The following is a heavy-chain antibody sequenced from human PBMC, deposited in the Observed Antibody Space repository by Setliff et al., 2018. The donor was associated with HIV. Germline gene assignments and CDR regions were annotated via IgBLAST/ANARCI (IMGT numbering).Heavy chain of an antibody. J-gene: IGHJ4*02. CDR3: ARDKGYNSFDY. D-gene: IGHD5-18*01. Sequence: SETLSLTCTVSGGSISRNSYSWSWIRQPPGKGLEWIAYIYYGVSTNYNPSLKGRVTISVDTSKNQFSLKLSSVTAADTAVYYCARDKGYNSFDYWGQGTLVTVSS. CDR2: IYYGVST. V-gene: IGHV4-61*01. CDR1: GGSISRNSYS.